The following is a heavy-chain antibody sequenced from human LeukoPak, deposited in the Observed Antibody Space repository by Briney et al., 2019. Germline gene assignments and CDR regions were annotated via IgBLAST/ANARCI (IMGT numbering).Heavy chain of an antibody. CDR3: ATGQYQLLYGGYYYGMDV. V-gene: IGHV1-24*01. J-gene: IGHJ6*02. CDR1: GYTLTELS. D-gene: IGHD2-2*02. CDR2: FDPEDGET. Sequence: ASVKVSCKVSGYTLTELSMHWVRQAPGKGLEWMGGFDPEDGETIYAQKFQGRVTMTEDTSTDTAYMELSSLGSEDTAVYYCATGQYQLLYGGYYYGMDVWGQGTTVTVSS.